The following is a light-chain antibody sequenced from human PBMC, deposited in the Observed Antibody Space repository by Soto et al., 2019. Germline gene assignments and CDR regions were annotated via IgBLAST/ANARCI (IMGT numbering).Light chain of an antibody. J-gene: IGKJ5*01. CDR3: QHYNNWPIT. CDR1: QSVASN. Sequence: DIVMTQSPATLSVSPGESVTLSCKASQSVASNLAWYQQRPGQAPSLLIFGASTRAPGIPGRFSGSGSGTDFTLTISSLQSEDVAVYHCQHYNNWPITFGQGTRLEIK. CDR2: GAS. V-gene: IGKV3-15*01.